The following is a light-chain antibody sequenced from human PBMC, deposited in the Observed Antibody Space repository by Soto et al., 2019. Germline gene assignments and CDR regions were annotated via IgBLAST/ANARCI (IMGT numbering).Light chain of an antibody. CDR1: QGISDF. J-gene: IGKJ5*01. Sequence: DIQMTQSPSSLSASVGDRVNITCRASQGISDFLAWYQQKPGKVPKVLIYGASTLQSGVPSRFSGSGSGTDFTLTISSLQPEDVATCYCQKYNSALRITFGQGTRLEIK. CDR3: QKYNSALRIT. CDR2: GAS. V-gene: IGKV1-27*01.